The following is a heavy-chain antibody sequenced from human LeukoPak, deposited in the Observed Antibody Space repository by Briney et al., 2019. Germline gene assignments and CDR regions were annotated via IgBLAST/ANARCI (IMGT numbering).Heavy chain of an antibody. CDR1: GGSVSSSDFN. J-gene: IGHJ5*02. CDR2: IYHSGST. D-gene: IGHD3-22*01. V-gene: IGHV4-39*01. CDR3: ARRYYDSSGYQGVWFDP. Sequence: PSETLSLTCTVSGGSVSSSDFNWAWIRQPPGKGLEWIGSIYHSGSTYYNPSLKSRVTISVDTSKNQFSLKLSSVTAADTAVYYCARRYYDSSGYQGVWFDPWGQGTLVTVSS.